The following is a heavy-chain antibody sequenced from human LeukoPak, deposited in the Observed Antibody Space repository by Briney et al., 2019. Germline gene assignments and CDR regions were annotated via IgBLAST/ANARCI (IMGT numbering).Heavy chain of an antibody. Sequence: GESLKISFKGSGYRFTSYWIGWGRPMPGKGVEWMGIIYPGDSDTRYSPSFQGQVTISADKSISTAYLQWSSLKASDTAMYYCARRRRASSRNGMDVWGQGTTVTVSS. J-gene: IGHJ6*02. D-gene: IGHD6-13*01. CDR1: GYRFTSYW. V-gene: IGHV5-51*01. CDR2: IYPGDSDT. CDR3: ARRRRASSRNGMDV.